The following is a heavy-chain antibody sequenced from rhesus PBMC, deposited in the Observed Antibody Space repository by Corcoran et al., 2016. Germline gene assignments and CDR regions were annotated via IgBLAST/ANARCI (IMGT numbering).Heavy chain of an antibody. Sequence: QVQLVQSGAEVKKPGTSVRLSCKASGYTFTSYYIHWVRQAPGQVLEWMGWINPRNDNKGYTQKFQVRVTITRDTSTITAYIELNSLRSDDTAVYYCARYYSGSQGLDFWGQGLRVTVSS. J-gene: IGHJ3*01. V-gene: IGHV1-200*01. D-gene: IGHD3-16*01. CDR1: GYTFTSYY. CDR3: ARYYSGSQGLDF. CDR2: INPRNDNK.